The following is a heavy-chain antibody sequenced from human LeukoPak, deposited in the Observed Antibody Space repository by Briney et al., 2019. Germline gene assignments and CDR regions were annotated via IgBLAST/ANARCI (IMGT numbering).Heavy chain of an antibody. Sequence: GGSPRLSCAASGFTVSSNYMSWVRQAPGKGLEWVSVIYSGGSTYYADSVKGRFTISRDNSKNTLYLQMNSLRAEDTAVYYCARDQSGWYADYWGQGTLVTVSS. J-gene: IGHJ4*02. CDR1: GFTVSSNY. CDR2: IYSGGST. D-gene: IGHD6-19*01. CDR3: ARDQSGWYADY. V-gene: IGHV3-66*01.